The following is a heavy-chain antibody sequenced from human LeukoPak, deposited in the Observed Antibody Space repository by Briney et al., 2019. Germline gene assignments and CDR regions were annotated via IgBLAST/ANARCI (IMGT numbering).Heavy chain of an antibody. CDR1: GGTFSSYA. J-gene: IGHJ4*02. CDR3: ARVSEGDGYKV. D-gene: IGHD5-12*01. V-gene: IGHV1-69*04. CDR2: IIPILGIA. Sequence: SVKVSCKASGGTFSSYAISWVRQAPGQGLEWMGRIIPILGIANYAQKFQGRVTITADKSTSTAYMELSSLRSEDTAVYYCARVSEGDGYKVWGQGTLVTVSS.